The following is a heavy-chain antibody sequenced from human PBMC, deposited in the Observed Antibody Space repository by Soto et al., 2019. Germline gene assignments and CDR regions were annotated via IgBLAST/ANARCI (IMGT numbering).Heavy chain of an antibody. D-gene: IGHD2-21*02. Sequence: VGSLRLSCAASGFTFSSYAMHWVRQAPGKGLEWVAVISYDGSNKYYADSVKGRFTISRDNSKNTLYLQMNSLRAEDTAVYYCAREPTVVVTAIYFDLWGQGNLVTV. J-gene: IGHJ4*02. CDR3: AREPTVVVTAIYFDL. CDR1: GFTFSSYA. CDR2: ISYDGSNK. V-gene: IGHV3-30-3*01.